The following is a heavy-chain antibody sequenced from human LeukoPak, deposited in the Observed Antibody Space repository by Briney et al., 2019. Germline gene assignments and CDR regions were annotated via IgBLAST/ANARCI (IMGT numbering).Heavy chain of an antibody. CDR3: ARVANDYSNYYFDY. J-gene: IGHJ4*02. CDR2: IYTSGST. Sequence: KPSQTLSLTCTVSGGSISSGSYYWSWIRQPAGKGLEWIGRIYTSGSTNYNPSLESRVTISVDTSKNQFSLKLSSVTAADTAVYYCARVANDYSNYYFDYWGQGTLVTVSS. D-gene: IGHD4-11*01. V-gene: IGHV4-61*02. CDR1: GGSISSGSYY.